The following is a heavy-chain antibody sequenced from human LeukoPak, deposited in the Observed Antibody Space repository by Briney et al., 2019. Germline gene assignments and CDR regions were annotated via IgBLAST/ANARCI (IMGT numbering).Heavy chain of an antibody. CDR3: ARASTPKVGATIYYFDY. CDR2: INTNTGNP. Sequence: ASVKISCKASGYTFTSYVLNWVRQAPGQGLECMGWINTNTGNPTYAQGFTGRFVFSLDTSVSTAYLQISILKAEDTTLYYCARASTPKVGATIYYFDYWGQGSLVTVSS. D-gene: IGHD1-26*01. V-gene: IGHV7-4-1*02. J-gene: IGHJ4*02. CDR1: GYTFTSYV.